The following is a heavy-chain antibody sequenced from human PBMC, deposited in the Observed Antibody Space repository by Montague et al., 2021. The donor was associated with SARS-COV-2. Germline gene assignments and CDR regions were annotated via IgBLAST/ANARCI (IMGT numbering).Heavy chain of an antibody. Sequence: SETLSLTCAVNSSSFLPYYWAWIRQPPGKGLEWIGSIYYTGNTYYNPSXXSRVTISVVTSKNHFTLKLSSVTAAETAVYHCARLKRYFDSSGSPSAFDFWGQGTKVTVSS. CDR1: SSSFLPYY. V-gene: IGHV4-39*02. D-gene: IGHD3-22*01. CDR3: ARLKRYFDSSGSPSAFDF. CDR2: IYYTGNT. J-gene: IGHJ3*01.